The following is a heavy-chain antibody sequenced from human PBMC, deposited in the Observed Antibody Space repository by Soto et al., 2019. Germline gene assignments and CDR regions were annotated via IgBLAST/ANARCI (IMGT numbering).Heavy chain of an antibody. V-gene: IGHV4-39*01. Sequence: SETLSLTCTVSGGSISNSSYYWGWIRQPPGKGLEWIGSIYYSGSTYYNPSLKSRVTISVDTSKNQFSLKLSSVTAADTAVYYCARPDTVTGIDPWGQGTLVTVSS. D-gene: IGHD4-4*01. CDR1: GGSISNSSYY. CDR2: IYYSGST. J-gene: IGHJ5*02. CDR3: ARPDTVTGIDP.